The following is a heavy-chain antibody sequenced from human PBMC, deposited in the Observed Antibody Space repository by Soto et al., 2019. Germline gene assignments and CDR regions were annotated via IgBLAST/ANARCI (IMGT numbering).Heavy chain of an antibody. D-gene: IGHD6-13*01. Sequence: PSETLSLTCAVSGCSISTSNWWSWVRQPPGKGLEWIGEVYRTGSTNYNPSLESRLTISVDKSKNQFSLKLTSVTAADTAVYYCARARATIAAAGIFDCWGQGTLVTVSS. J-gene: IGHJ4*02. V-gene: IGHV4-4*02. CDR3: ARARATIAAAGIFDC. CDR1: GCSISTSNW. CDR2: VYRTGST.